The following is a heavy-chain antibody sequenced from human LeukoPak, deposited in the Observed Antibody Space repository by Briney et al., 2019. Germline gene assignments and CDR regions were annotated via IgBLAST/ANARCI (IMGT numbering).Heavy chain of an antibody. J-gene: IGHJ5*02. CDR3: AREGVVAAKTNNLFDP. D-gene: IGHD2-15*01. Sequence: LRLSCAASGFTFSSYGMHWVRQAPGKGLEWVAVIWYDGSNKYYADSVKGRFTISRDNSKNTLYLQMNSLRAEDTAVYYCAREGVVAAKTNNLFDPWGQGTLVTVSS. CDR1: GFTFSSYG. CDR2: IWYDGSNK. V-gene: IGHV3-33*01.